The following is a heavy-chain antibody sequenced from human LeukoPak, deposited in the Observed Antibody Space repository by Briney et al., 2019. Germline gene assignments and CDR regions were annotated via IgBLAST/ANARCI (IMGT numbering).Heavy chain of an antibody. CDR2: IIPIFGTA. CDR3: ARVGPAIYGSRTYINYDYYYMDV. Sequence: SVKVSCKASRGTFSNYAISWVRQAPGQGLEWMGGIIPIFGTANYAQKFQGRVTMTADESTSTAYLELSSLRSEDTAVYYCARVGPAIYGSRTYINYDYYYMDVWGEGTTVSISS. J-gene: IGHJ6*03. V-gene: IGHV1-69*01. CDR1: RGTFSNYA. D-gene: IGHD3-10*01.